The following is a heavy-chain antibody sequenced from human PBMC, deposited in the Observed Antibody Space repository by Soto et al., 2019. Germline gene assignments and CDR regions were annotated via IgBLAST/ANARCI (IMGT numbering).Heavy chain of an antibody. Sequence: QVQLVQSGAAVKRPGSSVKVSCKASGDTFTFYSINWVQQAPGLGLEWMGRINPILSMSNYAQRFQGRVTMTADKSTSTAYMELSSLRSEDTAIYYCASSYGSGYRAFDYWGQGALVTVSS. CDR2: INPILSMS. CDR3: ASSYGSGYRAFDY. CDR1: GDTFTFYS. J-gene: IGHJ4*02. V-gene: IGHV1-69*02. D-gene: IGHD3-10*01.